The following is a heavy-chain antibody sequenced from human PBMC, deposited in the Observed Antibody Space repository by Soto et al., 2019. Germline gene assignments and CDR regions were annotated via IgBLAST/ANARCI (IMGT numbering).Heavy chain of an antibody. V-gene: IGHV3-48*02. CDR2: ISSSGGTI. CDR1: GFTFSTYS. CDR3: AKLSVRYCSGGSCSQLDY. D-gene: IGHD2-15*01. Sequence: EVQLVESGGGLVQPGGSVRLSCAASGFTFSTYSMNWIRQAPGKGLEWVSFISSSGGTIYYADSVKGRFTISRDNAKNSLYLQMNSLSHEDTAVYSCAKLSVRYCSGGSCSQLDYWGQRTLVTVS. J-gene: IGHJ4*02.